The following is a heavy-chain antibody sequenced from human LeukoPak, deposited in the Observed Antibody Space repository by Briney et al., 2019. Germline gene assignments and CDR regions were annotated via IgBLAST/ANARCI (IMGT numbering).Heavy chain of an antibody. CDR3: ARDDCGGGTCRDNFYFFGMDV. J-gene: IGHJ6*02. D-gene: IGHD2-15*01. Sequence: PGGSLRLSCTASGFTFGRYSMNWVRQAPGKGLEWISYITSGNSAMHYADSVKGRFTISRDNAKNSLFLQMNSLRDEDTAVYYCARDDCGGGTCRDNFYFFGMDVWGQGTTVTVS. V-gene: IGHV3-48*02. CDR2: ITSGNSAM. CDR1: GFTFGRYS.